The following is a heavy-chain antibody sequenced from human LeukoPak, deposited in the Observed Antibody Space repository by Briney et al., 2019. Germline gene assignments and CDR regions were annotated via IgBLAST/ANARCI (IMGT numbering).Heavy chain of an antibody. D-gene: IGHD6-13*01. V-gene: IGHV1-46*04. Sequence: ASGKVCCKASGYTFTSYYIHWVRQAPGQGLEWMGIINPSGGGTSYAQKLQGRVTMTRDTSTSTVYMELSSLRSQDTAVYYCARTSRLPREKGLAAAVLGYWGQGTLVTVSS. CDR1: GYTFTSYY. J-gene: IGHJ4*02. CDR2: INPSGGGT. CDR3: ARTSRLPREKGLAAAVLGY.